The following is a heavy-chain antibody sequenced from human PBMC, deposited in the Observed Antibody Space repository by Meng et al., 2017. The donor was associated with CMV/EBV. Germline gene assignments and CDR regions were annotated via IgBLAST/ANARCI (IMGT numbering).Heavy chain of an antibody. D-gene: IGHD6-19*01. CDR2: IYSGGST. V-gene: IGHV3-53*01. Sequence: GESLKISCAASGFTASSNYMSWVRQAPGKGLEWVSVIYSGGSTYYADSVKGRFTISRDNSKNTLYLQMNSLRAEDTAVYYCARGRQWLVPGCAGQKHDYYYGMDVWGQGTTVTVS. J-gene: IGHJ6*02. CDR3: ARGRQWLVPGCAGQKHDYYYGMDV. CDR1: GFTASSNY.